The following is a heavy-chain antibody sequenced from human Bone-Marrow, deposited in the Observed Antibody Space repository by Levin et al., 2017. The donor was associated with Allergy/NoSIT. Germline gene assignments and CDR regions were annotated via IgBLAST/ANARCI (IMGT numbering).Heavy chain of an antibody. Sequence: GGSLRLSCATSGFIFSNYWMHWVRQVPGKGLVWVSHITKDGSSISYVDSVKGRFTISRDNTKNTLYLQMNSLRDEDTAVYYCVRGAGGLDHWGQGTLVIVSS. CDR1: GFIFSNYW. CDR3: VRGAGGLDH. CDR2: ITKDGSSI. D-gene: IGHD3-16*01. J-gene: IGHJ4*02. V-gene: IGHV3-74*01.